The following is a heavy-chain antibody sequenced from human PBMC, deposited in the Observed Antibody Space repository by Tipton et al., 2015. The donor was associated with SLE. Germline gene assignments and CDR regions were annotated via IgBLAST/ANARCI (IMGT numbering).Heavy chain of an antibody. D-gene: IGHD2-2*01. CDR2: INHSGST. V-gene: IGHV4-34*01. J-gene: IGHJ4*02. Sequence: LRLSCAVYGGSFSGYYWSWIRQPPGKGLEWIGEINHSGSTNYNPSLKSRVTISVDTSKNQFSLKLSSVTAADTAVYYCARVGDCSSTSCYLGYWGQGTLVTVSS. CDR1: GGSFSGYY. CDR3: ARVGDCSSTSCYLGY.